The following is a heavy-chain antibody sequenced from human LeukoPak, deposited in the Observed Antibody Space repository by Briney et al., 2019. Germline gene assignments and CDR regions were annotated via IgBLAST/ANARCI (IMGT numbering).Heavy chain of an antibody. CDR2: IIPIFGTA. Sequence: ALKVSCKASGGTFSSYAISWVRPAPGQGLEWMGGIIPIFGTANYAQKFQGRVTITTDESTSAAYMEKRSLRSEDTAVYYCARKRNYYDSSGYINWFDPWGQGTLVTVSS. V-gene: IGHV1-69*05. J-gene: IGHJ5*02. D-gene: IGHD3-22*01. CDR1: GGTFSSYA. CDR3: ARKRNYYDSSGYINWFDP.